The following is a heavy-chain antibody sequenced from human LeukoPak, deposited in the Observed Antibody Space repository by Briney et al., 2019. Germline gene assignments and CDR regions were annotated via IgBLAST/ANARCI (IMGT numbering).Heavy chain of an antibody. J-gene: IGHJ4*02. D-gene: IGHD1-7*01. CDR1: GFTFSSYE. Sequence: GGSLRLSCAASGFTFSSYEMNWVRQAPGKGLEWVSCISSSSSYIYYADSVKGRFTISRDNAKNSLYLQMNSLRVEDTAVYYCARAHNWKYGTFDYWGQGTLVTVSS. CDR3: ARAHNWKYGTFDY. CDR2: ISSSSSYI. V-gene: IGHV3-21*01.